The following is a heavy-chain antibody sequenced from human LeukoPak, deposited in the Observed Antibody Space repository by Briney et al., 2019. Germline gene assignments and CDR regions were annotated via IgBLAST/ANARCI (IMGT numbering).Heavy chain of an antibody. V-gene: IGHV4-59*01. J-gene: IGHJ3*02. CDR3: ARSPSDYDILTGSRGDAFDI. Sequence: SETLSLTCTVSGGSISSYYWSWIRQPPGKGLEWIGNIYYSGSTNYNPSLKSRVTISVDTSKNQFSLKLSSVTAADTAVYYCARSPSDYDILTGSRGDAFDIWGQGTMVTVSS. D-gene: IGHD3-9*01. CDR1: GGSISSYY. CDR2: IYYSGST.